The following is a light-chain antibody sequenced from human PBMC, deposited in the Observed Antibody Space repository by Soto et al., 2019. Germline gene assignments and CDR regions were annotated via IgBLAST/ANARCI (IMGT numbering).Light chain of an antibody. J-gene: IGKJ5*01. V-gene: IGKV3-11*01. Sequence: SRVSVSLNKEERDTHACRASENVRTFVAWYQQKPGQAPRLLIYGASNRATGIPARFSGSGSGTDFTLTISNLEHEEFAVYYCRQLTDWLPSTFGQGTRLDIK. CDR3: RQLTDWLPST. CDR1: ENVRTF. CDR2: GAS.